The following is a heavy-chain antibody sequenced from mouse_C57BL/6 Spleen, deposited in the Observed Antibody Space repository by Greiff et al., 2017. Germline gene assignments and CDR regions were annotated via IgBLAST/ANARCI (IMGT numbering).Heavy chain of an antibody. V-gene: IGHV1-52*01. J-gene: IGHJ1*03. D-gene: IGHD4-1*01. CDR1: GYTFTSYW. CDR3: ARTLGPRYFDV. CDR2: IDPSDSET. Sequence: VQLQQPGAELVRPGSSVKLSCKASGYTFTSYWMHWVKQRPIQGLEWIGNIDPSDSETHYNQKFKDKATLTVDKSSSTAYMQLSSLTSEDSAVYYCARTLGPRYFDVWGTGTTVTVSS.